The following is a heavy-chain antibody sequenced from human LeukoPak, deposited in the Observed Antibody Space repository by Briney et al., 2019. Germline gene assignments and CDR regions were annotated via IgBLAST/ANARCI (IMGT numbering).Heavy chain of an antibody. V-gene: IGHV4-38-2*02. CDR3: ARQGADGDYVDY. CDR1: GYSISSGYY. CDR2: IYYSGST. J-gene: IGHJ4*02. D-gene: IGHD4-17*01. Sequence: SETLSLTCTVSGYSISSGYYWGWIRQPPGKGLEWIGSIYYSGSTYYNPSLKSRVTISVDTSKNQFSLKLSSVTAADTAVYYCARQGADGDYVDYWGQGTLVTVSS.